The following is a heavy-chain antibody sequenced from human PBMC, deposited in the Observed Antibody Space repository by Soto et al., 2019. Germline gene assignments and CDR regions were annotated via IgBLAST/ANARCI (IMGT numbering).Heavy chain of an antibody. CDR1: GYSFTSYW. CDR3: ARPLAAYSSSPSMDV. CDR2: IDPSDSYT. J-gene: IGHJ6*02. V-gene: IGHV5-10-1*01. D-gene: IGHD6-6*01. Sequence: PGESLKISCKGSGYSFTSYWITWVRQMPGKGLEWMGKIDPSDSYTKYSPSFQGHVTISADKSISTAYLQWSSLKASDTAMYSCARPLAAYSSSPSMDVWGQGTTVTVSS.